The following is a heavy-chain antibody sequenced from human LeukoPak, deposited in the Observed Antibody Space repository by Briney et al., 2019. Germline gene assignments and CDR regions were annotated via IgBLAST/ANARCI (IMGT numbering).Heavy chain of an antibody. D-gene: IGHD5-18*01. CDR1: GGSFSGYY. V-gene: IGHV4-34*01. Sequence: SETLSLTCAVYGGSFSGYYWSWIRQPPGKGLEWIGEINHSGSTNYNTSLKSRVTIAVDTSKNQFSLKLSSVTAADTAVYYCARERRTLRIQLWLRIAAGAFDIWGQGTMVTVSS. CDR2: INHSGST. J-gene: IGHJ3*02. CDR3: ARERRTLRIQLWLRIAAGAFDI.